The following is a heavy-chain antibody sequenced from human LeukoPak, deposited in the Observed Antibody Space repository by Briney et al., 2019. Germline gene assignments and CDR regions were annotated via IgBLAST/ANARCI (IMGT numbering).Heavy chain of an antibody. V-gene: IGHV3-21*01. J-gene: IGHJ4*02. CDR3: ARDMAEYYNSSGYRVF. CDR1: GFTFSSYS. Sequence: GGSLRPSCAASGFTFSSYSMNWVRQAPGKGLEWVSSISGSSSYIYYADSVKGRFTISRDNAKKSLYLQMDSLRAEDTAVYYCARDMAEYYNSSGYRVFWGQGTLVTVSS. CDR2: ISGSSSYI. D-gene: IGHD3-22*01.